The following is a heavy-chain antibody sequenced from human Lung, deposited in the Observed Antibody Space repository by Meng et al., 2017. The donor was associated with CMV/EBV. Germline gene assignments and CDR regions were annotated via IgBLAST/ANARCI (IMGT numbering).Heavy chain of an antibody. Sequence: GGSLRLSCKGSGYSFTSYWIGWVRQMPGKGLEWMGIIYPGDSDTRYSPSFQGQVTISSDKSISTAYRQWSSLKASDTSIYYCARRGIVASYYFDYWGQGPLVTVSS. CDR1: GYSFTSYW. V-gene: IGHV5-51*01. CDR2: IYPGDSDT. D-gene: IGHD1-26*01. J-gene: IGHJ4*02. CDR3: ARRGIVASYYFDY.